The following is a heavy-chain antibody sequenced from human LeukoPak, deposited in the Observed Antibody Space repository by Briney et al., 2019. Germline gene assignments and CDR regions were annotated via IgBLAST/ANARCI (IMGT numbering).Heavy chain of an antibody. D-gene: IGHD5-24*01. J-gene: IGHJ4*02. Sequence: GGSLRLPCAASGFTVSGSYMSWVRQSPQKGLEWVSLIYSGTKTYYADSVKGRFTISRDNSKNTLYLQMNSVRADDTAVYYCARGDGSFDYWGQGILVTVSS. CDR2: IYSGTKT. CDR3: ARGDGSFDY. CDR1: GFTVSGSY. V-gene: IGHV3-53*01.